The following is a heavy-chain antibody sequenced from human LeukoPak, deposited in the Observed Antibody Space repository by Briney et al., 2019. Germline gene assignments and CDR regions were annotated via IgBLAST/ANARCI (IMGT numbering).Heavy chain of an antibody. D-gene: IGHD3-10*01. CDR2: IIPIFGTA. J-gene: IGHJ6*03. V-gene: IGHV1-69*13. CDR3: ARASHYYGSGSYPSYYYTDV. CDR1: GGTFSSYA. Sequence: SVKVSCKASGGTFSSYAISWVRQAPGQGLEWMGGIIPIFGTANYAQKFQGRVTITADESTSTAYMELSSLRSEDTAVYYCARASHYYGSGSYPSYYYTDVWGKGTTVTISS.